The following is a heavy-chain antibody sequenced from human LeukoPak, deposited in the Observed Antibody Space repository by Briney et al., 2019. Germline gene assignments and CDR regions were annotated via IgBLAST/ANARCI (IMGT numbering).Heavy chain of an antibody. Sequence: PGGSLRLSCAASGFTFSSYSMNWIRQPPGKGLEWIGEINHSGSTNYNPSLKSRVTISVDTSKNQFSLKLTSVTAADTAVYYCARTHTVTTSCLDYWGQGTLVTVSS. V-gene: IGHV4-34*01. CDR2: INHSGST. CDR3: ARTHTVTTSCLDY. D-gene: IGHD4-17*01. J-gene: IGHJ4*02. CDR1: GFTFSSYS.